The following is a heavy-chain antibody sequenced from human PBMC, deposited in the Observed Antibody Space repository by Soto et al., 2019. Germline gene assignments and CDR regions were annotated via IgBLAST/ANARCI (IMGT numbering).Heavy chain of an antibody. V-gene: IGHV1-69*01. Sequence: QVHLVQSGAEVKKPGSSVKVSCKTSGGTFSDLAFSWVRQAPRQGLEWVGGIIPLFGTPNYAREFQGRVSISADESSNTVYMGLRSLRSEDTAVYYCASERVAEMATGGYFDNWGQGTLVTVSS. CDR1: GGTFSDLA. D-gene: IGHD5-12*01. CDR2: IIPLFGTP. CDR3: ASERVAEMATGGYFDN. J-gene: IGHJ4*02.